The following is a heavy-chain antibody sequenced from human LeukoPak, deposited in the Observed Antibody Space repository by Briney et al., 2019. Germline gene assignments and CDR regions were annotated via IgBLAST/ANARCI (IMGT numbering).Heavy chain of an antibody. J-gene: IGHJ4*02. D-gene: IGHD2-2*02. V-gene: IGHV4-34*01. CDR2: INHSGST. CDR1: GGSFSGYY. CDR3: ARHGLLGIVVVPAAIRGFDY. Sequence: SETLSLTCAVYGGSFSGYYWSWIRQPPGKGLEWIGEINHSGSTNYNPSLKSRVTISVDTSKNQFSLKLSSVTAADTAVYYCARHGLLGIVVVPAAIRGFDYWGQGTLVTVSS.